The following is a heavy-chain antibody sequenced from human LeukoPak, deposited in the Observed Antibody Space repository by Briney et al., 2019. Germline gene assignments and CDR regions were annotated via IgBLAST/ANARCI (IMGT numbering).Heavy chain of an antibody. V-gene: IGHV1-2*02. CDR3: ARDLLTDYYYYYMDV. CDR2: INPNSGGT. D-gene: IGHD1-14*01. CDR1: GGTFSSYA. J-gene: IGHJ6*03. Sequence: ASVKVSCKASGGTFSSYAISWVRQAPGQGLEWMGWINPNSGGTNYAQKFQGRVTMTRDTSISTAYMELSRLRSDDTAVYYCARDLLTDYYYYYMDVWGKGTTVTVSS.